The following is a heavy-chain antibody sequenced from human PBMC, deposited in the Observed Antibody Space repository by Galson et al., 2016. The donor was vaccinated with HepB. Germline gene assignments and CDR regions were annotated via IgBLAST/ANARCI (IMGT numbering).Heavy chain of an antibody. CDR3: ARAHYYGMDV. CDR1: GFTFSTYA. CDR2: IWYDGSNK. J-gene: IGHJ6*02. Sequence: SLRLSCADSGFTFSTYAMHWVRQAPGKGLEWVADIWYDGSNKYYADSVKGRVTISRDNSKNTLYLQMNSLRAEDTAVYYCARAHYYGMDVWGQGTPVTVSS. V-gene: IGHV3-33*08.